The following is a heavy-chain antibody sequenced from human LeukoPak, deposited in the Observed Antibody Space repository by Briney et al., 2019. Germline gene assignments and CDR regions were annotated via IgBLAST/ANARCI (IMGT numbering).Heavy chain of an antibody. V-gene: IGHV4-4*09. CDR1: GGSISSYY. J-gene: IGHJ6*03. D-gene: IGHD7-27*01. CDR3: ARLRLGYYYMDV. CDR2: IYTSGST. Sequence: SGTLSLTCTVSGGSISSYYWSWIRQPPGKGLEWIGYIYTSGSTNYNPSLKSRVTISVDTSKNQFSLKLSSVTAADTAVYYCARLRLGYYYMDVWGKGTTVTVSS.